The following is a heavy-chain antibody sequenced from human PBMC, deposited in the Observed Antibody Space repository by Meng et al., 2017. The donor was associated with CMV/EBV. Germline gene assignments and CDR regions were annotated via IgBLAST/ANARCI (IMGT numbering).Heavy chain of an antibody. CDR3: ARDLGWCWDYGGNSCRSWFDP. CDR2: INPNSGGT. J-gene: IGHJ5*02. V-gene: IGHV1-2*02. Sequence: ASVKVSCKASGYTFTGYYMHWVRQAPGQGLEWMGWINPNSGGTNYAQKFQGRVTMTRDTSISTAYMELSRLGSDDTAVYYCARDLGWCWDYGGNSCRSWFDPWGQGTLVTVSS. CDR1: GYTFTGYY. D-gene: IGHD4-23*01.